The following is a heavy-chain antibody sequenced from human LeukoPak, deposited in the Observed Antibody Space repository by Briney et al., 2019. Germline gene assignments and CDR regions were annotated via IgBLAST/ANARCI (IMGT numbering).Heavy chain of an antibody. Sequence: IYYSGSTNYNPSLKSRVTISVDTSKNQFSLKLSSVTAADTAVYYCARVRQYQLLIDAFDIWGQGTMVTVSS. CDR3: ARVRQYQLLIDAFDI. CDR2: IYYSGST. J-gene: IGHJ3*02. V-gene: IGHV4-59*01. D-gene: IGHD2-2*01.